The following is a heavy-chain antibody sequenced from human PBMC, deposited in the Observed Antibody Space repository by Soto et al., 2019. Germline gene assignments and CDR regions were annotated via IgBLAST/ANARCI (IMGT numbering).Heavy chain of an antibody. CDR3: ARLSSIKAVALDFDY. CDR2: IYYSGST. CDR1: GGSISSYY. Sequence: LSLTCTVSGGSISSYYWSWIRQPPGKGLEWIGYIYYSGSTNYNPSPKSRVTISVDTSKNQFSLKLSSVTAADTAVYYCARLSSIKAVALDFDYWGQATLVTVSS. V-gene: IGHV4-59*08. D-gene: IGHD6-19*01. J-gene: IGHJ4*02.